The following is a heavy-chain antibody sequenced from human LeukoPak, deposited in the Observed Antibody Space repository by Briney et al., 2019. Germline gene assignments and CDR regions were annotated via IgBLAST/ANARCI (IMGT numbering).Heavy chain of an antibody. D-gene: IGHD2-15*01. CDR3: AKDLGLGYCSGGSCYPVDY. CDR2: ISGNGGST. CDR1: GFTFSSYA. Sequence: GGSLRLSCAASGFTFSSYAMSWVRQAPGKGLEWVSAISGNGGSTYYADSVKGRFTISRDNSKNTLYLQMNSLRAEDTAVYCCAKDLGLGYCSGGSCYPVDYWGQGTLVTVSS. J-gene: IGHJ4*02. V-gene: IGHV3-23*01.